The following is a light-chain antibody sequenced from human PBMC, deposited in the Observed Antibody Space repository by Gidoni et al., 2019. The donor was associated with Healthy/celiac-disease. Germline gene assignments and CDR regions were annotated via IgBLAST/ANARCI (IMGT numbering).Light chain of an antibody. CDR2: LNSDGSH. Sequence: QLVLTQSPSASASLGASVKLTCTLSRGHSSYAIAWHQQQPEKVPRYLMKLNSDGSHSKGDGIPARFSGSSSGAERYLTISSLQSEDEADYYCQTWGTGTVVFGGGTKLTVL. CDR3: QTWGTGTVV. J-gene: IGLJ2*01. CDR1: RGHSSYA. V-gene: IGLV4-69*01.